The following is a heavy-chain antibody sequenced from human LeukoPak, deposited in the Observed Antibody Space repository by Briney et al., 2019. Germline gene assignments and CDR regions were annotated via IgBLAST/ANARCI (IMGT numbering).Heavy chain of an antibody. Sequence: PSETLSLTCNVSGGSISPNYWIWIRQSPGRGLDWIGYIYYSGDSDYNPALKSRVSMSLDTSKNQVFLKLSSVTAADTAVYYCAKSGHSYYYTPGDFSWGQGTLVTVSS. CDR2: IYYSGDS. CDR3: AKSGHSYYYTPGDFS. D-gene: IGHD3-22*01. CDR1: GGSISPNY. J-gene: IGHJ5*02. V-gene: IGHV4-59*01.